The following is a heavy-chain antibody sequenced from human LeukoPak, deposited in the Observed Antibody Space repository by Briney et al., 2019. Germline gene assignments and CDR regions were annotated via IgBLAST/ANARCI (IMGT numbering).Heavy chain of an antibody. CDR2: IYSGGNT. CDR1: GFTVSSNY. V-gene: IGHV3-53*01. CDR3: ARCDSSSWYGIDF. Sequence: GGSLRLSCAASGFTVSSNYMGWVRQAPGKGLKWVSVIYSGGNTYYADSVKGRFTISGDNSRNTMDLQMNSLRAEDTAVYYCARCDSSSWYGIDFWGQGTLVTVSS. D-gene: IGHD6-13*01. J-gene: IGHJ4*02.